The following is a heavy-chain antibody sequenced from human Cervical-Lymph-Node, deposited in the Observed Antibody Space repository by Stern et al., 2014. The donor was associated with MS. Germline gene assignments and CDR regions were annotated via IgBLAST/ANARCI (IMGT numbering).Heavy chain of an antibody. D-gene: IGHD5-12*01. J-gene: IGHJ4*02. CDR3: ASSPATPSGYDRFDY. Sequence: VQLVQSGAEVKKPGESLKISCEASGYLFDDYWIGWVRQMSGRGLELVAIIFPRDSNTRYSPSVQGQVTLSADKSIRTPLLQRSSLKASDPAMYYCASSPATPSGYDRFDYWGQGALVTVSS. CDR2: IFPRDSNT. CDR1: GYLFDDYW. V-gene: IGHV5-51*03.